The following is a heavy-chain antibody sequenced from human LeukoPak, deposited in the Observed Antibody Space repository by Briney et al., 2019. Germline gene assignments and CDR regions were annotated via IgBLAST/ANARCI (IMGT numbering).Heavy chain of an antibody. V-gene: IGHV1-18*01. Sequence: GASVKVSCKASGYTFTSYGISWVRQAPGQGLEWMGWISAYNGNTNYAQKLQGRVTMTTDTSTSTAYMELSSLRSEDTAVYYCAREAYNYYDSSGYYYGAYWGQGTLVTVSS. CDR1: GYTFTSYG. J-gene: IGHJ4*02. CDR2: ISAYNGNT. CDR3: AREAYNYYDSSGYYYGAY. D-gene: IGHD3-22*01.